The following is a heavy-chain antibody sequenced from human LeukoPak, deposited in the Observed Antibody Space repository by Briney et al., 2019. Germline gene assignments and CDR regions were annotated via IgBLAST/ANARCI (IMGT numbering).Heavy chain of an antibody. J-gene: IGHJ4*02. D-gene: IGHD1-26*01. Sequence: EASVKVSCKASGYTFTSYGISWVRQAPGQGLEWTGWISAYNGNTNYAQKLQGRVTMTTDTSTSTAYMELRSLRSDDTAVYYCARDSVETWELWGRYYFDYWGQGTLVTVSS. CDR2: ISAYNGNT. V-gene: IGHV1-18*01. CDR1: GYTFTSYG. CDR3: ARDSVETWELWGRYYFDY.